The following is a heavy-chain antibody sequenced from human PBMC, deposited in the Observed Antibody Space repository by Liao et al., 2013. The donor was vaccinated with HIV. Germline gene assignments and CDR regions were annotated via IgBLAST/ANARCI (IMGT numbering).Heavy chain of an antibody. D-gene: IGHD3-22*01. CDR1: GGSFSGYY. CDR2: INHSGST. V-gene: IGHV4-34*01. Sequence: QVQLQQWGAGLLKPSETLSLTCAVYGGSFSGYYWSWIRQPPGKGLEWIGKINHSGSTNYNPSLKSRVTISVDTSKNQFSLNLSSVTAADTAVYYCARGRRVHYYDSSGYYGNYYYYMDVWGKGTTVTVSS. J-gene: IGHJ6*03. CDR3: ARGRRVHYYDSSGYYGNYYYYMDV.